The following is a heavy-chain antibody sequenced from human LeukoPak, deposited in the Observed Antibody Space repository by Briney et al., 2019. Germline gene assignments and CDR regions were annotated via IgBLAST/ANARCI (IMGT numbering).Heavy chain of an antibody. CDR2: MNPNSGNT. J-gene: IGHJ6*03. CDR1: GYTFTSYD. V-gene: IGHV1-8*01. Sequence: GASVKVSSKASGYTFTSYDINWVRQATGQGLEWMGWMNPNSGNTGYAQKSQGRVTMTRNTSISTAYMELSSLRSEDTAVYYCARGSNTIFGVVIRNYYYYYMDVWGKGTTVTVSS. CDR3: ARGSNTIFGVVIRNYYYYYMDV. D-gene: IGHD3-3*01.